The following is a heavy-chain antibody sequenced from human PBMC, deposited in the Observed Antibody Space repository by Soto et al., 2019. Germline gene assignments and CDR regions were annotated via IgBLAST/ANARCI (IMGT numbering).Heavy chain of an antibody. D-gene: IGHD3-16*01. Sequence: GGSLRLSCAASGFTFSNYDMTWVRQAPGKGLEWVSAIGTGGTITHYADSVRGRFTISRDNSKNNLYLQMNSLRVEDTALYYCAANGGLDYWGQGTLVTVSS. CDR1: GFTFSNYD. CDR3: AANGGLDY. V-gene: IGHV3-23*01. J-gene: IGHJ4*02. CDR2: IGTGGTIT.